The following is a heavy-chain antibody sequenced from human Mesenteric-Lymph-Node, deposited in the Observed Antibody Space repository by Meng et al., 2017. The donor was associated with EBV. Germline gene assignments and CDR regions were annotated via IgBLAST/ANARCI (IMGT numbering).Heavy chain of an antibody. Sequence: QLQQWGPGLLKPSETLSLPCAVHGESFITVYWSWIRQPPGKGLEWIGEINHSGNTNYNPSLKSRVTISVDTSKNQFSLRLTSVTAADTAVYYCARVGEADSGDYPNEDSWGQGTLVTVSS. J-gene: IGHJ4*02. CDR1: GESFITVY. CDR2: INHSGNT. CDR3: ARVGEADSGDYPNEDS. D-gene: IGHD4-17*01. V-gene: IGHV4-34*01.